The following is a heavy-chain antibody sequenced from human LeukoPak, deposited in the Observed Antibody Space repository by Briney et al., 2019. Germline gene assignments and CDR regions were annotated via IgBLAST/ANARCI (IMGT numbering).Heavy chain of an antibody. J-gene: IGHJ3*02. CDR1: GFTFDDYA. CDR2: MSWNSATI. D-gene: IGHD3-10*01. V-gene: IGHV3-9*01. Sequence: GRSLRLSCAASGFTFDDYAVQWVRHAPGEGLEWVSSMSWNSATIMYADCVEGRFTISRDNAKNSLYLQMNVLSAEDTAFYYCAKDREVWGFGEDAFDIWGQGTMVTVSS. CDR3: AKDREVWGFGEDAFDI.